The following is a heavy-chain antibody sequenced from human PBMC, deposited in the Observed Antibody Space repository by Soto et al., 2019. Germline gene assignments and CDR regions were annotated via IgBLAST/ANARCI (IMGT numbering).Heavy chain of an antibody. J-gene: IGHJ4*02. D-gene: IGHD6-13*01. CDR1: GYTFINHG. V-gene: IGHV1-18*01. Sequence: QVQLVQSGAEVRKPGASVKVSCKSSGYTFINHGIFWVRQAPGQGLEWMAWIYPYNGNTNYAQKFLGRVTLTTDTATSTAYMDLRSLTSHDTAIYYCARDLKGAAGGGYWGQGTLVTVS. CDR3: ARDLKGAAGGGY. CDR2: IYPYNGNT.